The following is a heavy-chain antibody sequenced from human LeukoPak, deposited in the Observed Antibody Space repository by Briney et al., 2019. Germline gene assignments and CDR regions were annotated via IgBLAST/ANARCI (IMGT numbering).Heavy chain of an antibody. J-gene: IGHJ4*02. D-gene: IGHD1-14*01. CDR2: ISSSSSYI. Sequence: GGSLRLSCAASGFTFSSYSMNWVRQAPGKGLEWVSSISSSSSYIYYADSVEGRFTISRDNAKNSLYLQMNSLRAEDTAVYYCARDGWIDSGGYWGQGTLVTVSS. CDR3: ARDGWIDSGGY. V-gene: IGHV3-21*01. CDR1: GFTFSSYS.